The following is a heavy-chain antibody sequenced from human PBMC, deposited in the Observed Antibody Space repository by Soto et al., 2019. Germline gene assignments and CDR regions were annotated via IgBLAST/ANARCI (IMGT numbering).Heavy chain of an antibody. CDR1: GYPVTAYY. Sequence: QLHLVQSGAVVKKPGSSVTVSCSASGYPVTAYYMHWVRQAPGRGLAWMGGINPATGAAKYTQAFQGRVTMTRDTSTSTGFMELSGLTSEGTAVFFCASGGGVGVAGAAAFDMWGQGTVVTVSS. CDR2: INPATGAA. J-gene: IGHJ3*02. V-gene: IGHV1-2*02. D-gene: IGHD3-3*01. CDR3: ASGGGVGVAGAAAFDM.